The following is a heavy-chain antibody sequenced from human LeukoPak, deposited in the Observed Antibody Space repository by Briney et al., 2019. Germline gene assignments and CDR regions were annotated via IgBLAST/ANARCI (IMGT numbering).Heavy chain of an antibody. J-gene: IGHJ6*02. CDR1: GFSVGDNY. Sequence: GGSLRLSCAASGFSVGDNYMSWVRQAPGKGLEWVSVIYSSGEIYYIESVEGRFTISRDNSKNILYLQMNTLRAEDTAVYYCARDQKWEVQEDNFIYYYYGMDVWGQGTTVTVSS. CDR3: ARDQKWEVQEDNFIYYYYGMDV. CDR2: IYSSGEI. V-gene: IGHV3-53*01. D-gene: IGHD1-26*01.